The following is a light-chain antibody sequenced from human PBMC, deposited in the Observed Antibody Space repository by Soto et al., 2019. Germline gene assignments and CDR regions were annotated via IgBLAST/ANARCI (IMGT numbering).Light chain of an antibody. J-gene: IGKJ4*01. V-gene: IGKV1D-12*01. CDR3: QQTNSFPLT. Sequence: DIQMTQSPSSVSASVGDRVTITCRAGQGISSWLAWYQRKPGKAPKVLIYATSRVQSGVPSRFSGSGSGTDFTLTISSLQPEDFATYFCQQTNSFPLTFGGGTKVDIK. CDR1: QGISSW. CDR2: ATS.